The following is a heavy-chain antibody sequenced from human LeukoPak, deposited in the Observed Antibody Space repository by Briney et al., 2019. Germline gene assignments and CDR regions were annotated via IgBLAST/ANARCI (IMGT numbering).Heavy chain of an antibody. J-gene: IGHJ4*02. CDR1: GFTFSSYG. CDR2: ISGSGGST. V-gene: IGHV3-23*01. CDR3: ARDLGYSSGPNY. D-gene: IGHD6-19*01. Sequence: GGSLRLSCTASGFTFSSYGMSWVRQAPGKGLDWVSAISGSGGSTYYADSVKGRFSISRDNAKNSLYLQMNSLRAEDTAVYYCARDLGYSSGPNYWGQGTRVTVSS.